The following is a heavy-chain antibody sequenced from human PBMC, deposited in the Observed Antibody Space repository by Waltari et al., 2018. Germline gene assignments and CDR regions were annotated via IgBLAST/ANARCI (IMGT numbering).Heavy chain of an antibody. Sequence: QVQLEQSGPEVRKPGASLNISCTTSEYSLNGYEIHWVRQAPGQGLEWMGSINSDSGDTNYRRKFQGRVTLTRDTSTKTIYLQLSRLTSDDTALYFCARRWFGEALLDHWGQGSQVVVSS. D-gene: IGHD3-10*01. CDR1: EYSLNGYE. CDR2: INSDSGDT. J-gene: IGHJ4*02. CDR3: ARRWFGEALLDH. V-gene: IGHV1-2*02.